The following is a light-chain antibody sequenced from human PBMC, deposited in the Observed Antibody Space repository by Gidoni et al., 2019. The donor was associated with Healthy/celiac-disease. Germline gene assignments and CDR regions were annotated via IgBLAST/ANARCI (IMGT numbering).Light chain of an antibody. J-gene: IGKJ5*01. CDR2: AAS. V-gene: IGKV1-39*01. CDR1: KKISSY. Sequence: DIQTTQSPSSLSASVGDRVTITCRASKKISSYLKWYQQKPGKAPKLLIYAASSLQSGVPSRFSGSGSGTDFTLTISSLQPEDFATYYYQQSYSTSSITFGQGTRLEIK. CDR3: QQSYSTSSIT.